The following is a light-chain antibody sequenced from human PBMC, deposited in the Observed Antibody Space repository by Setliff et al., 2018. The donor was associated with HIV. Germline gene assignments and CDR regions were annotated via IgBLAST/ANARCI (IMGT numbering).Light chain of an antibody. V-gene: IGLV2-8*01. Sequence: QSALTQPPSASGSPGQSVTISCTGTSSDVGGYNYVSWYQQHPGKAPNLMIYEVSKRPTGVPARFSGSKSGNTASLTVSGLQAEEEADYYCSSYAGSNNVFGTGTKVTVL. CDR1: SSDVGGYNY. J-gene: IGLJ1*01. CDR2: EVS. CDR3: SSYAGSNNV.